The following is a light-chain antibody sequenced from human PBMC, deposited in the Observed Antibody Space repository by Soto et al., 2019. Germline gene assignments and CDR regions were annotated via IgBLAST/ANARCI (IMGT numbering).Light chain of an antibody. CDR2: SVS. CDR1: RNIYSY. CDR3: QQYNSYWT. Sequence: DIQMTQSPSSLSASVGDEVTIACRTSRNIYSYLNWYQQKPGKAPKLLMYSVSTLQTGVPSRFSGSGSRTEFTLTISSLQPDDYATYYCQQYNSYWTFGQGTKVDIK. J-gene: IGKJ1*01. V-gene: IGKV1-5*01.